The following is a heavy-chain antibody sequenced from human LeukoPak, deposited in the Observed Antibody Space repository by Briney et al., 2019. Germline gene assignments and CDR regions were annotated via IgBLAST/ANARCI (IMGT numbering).Heavy chain of an antibody. J-gene: IGHJ4*02. Sequence: GASLKISCQGSGSSFTSYWIGWVRQLPGKGLEWMGIIYPGDSDTRYSPSFQGQVTISADKSISTAYLQWSSLKASDTAMYYCARSSSYDSSGYYSPFDYWGQGTLVTVSS. CDR3: ARSSSYDSSGYYSPFDY. CDR1: GSSFTSYW. V-gene: IGHV5-51*01. CDR2: IYPGDSDT. D-gene: IGHD3-22*01.